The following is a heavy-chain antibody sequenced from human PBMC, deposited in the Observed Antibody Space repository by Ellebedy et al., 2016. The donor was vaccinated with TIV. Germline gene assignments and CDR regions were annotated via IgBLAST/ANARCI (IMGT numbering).Heavy chain of an antibody. CDR1: GFTFSDHY. Sequence: PGESLRLSCAASGFTFSDHYISWIRQAPGKGLEWASYISSSGIYTSYADSVKGRFTISRDNAKNSVYLQMNSLRAEDTAVYYCARGYCSGGTCYSHVDYWGQGTLVTVSS. CDR2: ISSSGIYT. V-gene: IGHV3-11*06. J-gene: IGHJ4*02. D-gene: IGHD2-15*01. CDR3: ARGYCSGGTCYSHVDY.